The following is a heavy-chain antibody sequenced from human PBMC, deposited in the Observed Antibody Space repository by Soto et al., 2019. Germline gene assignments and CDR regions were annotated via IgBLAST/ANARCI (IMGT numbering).Heavy chain of an antibody. V-gene: IGHV3-30*18. CDR1: GFTFSSYG. CDR2: ISYDGSNK. Sequence: GGSLRLSCAASGFTFSSYGMHWVRQAPGKGLEWVAVISYDGSNKYYADSVKGRFTISRDNSKNTLYLQMNSLRAEDTAVYYCAKDRRYYYYYYMDVWGKGTTVTVSS. J-gene: IGHJ6*03. D-gene: IGHD2-2*01. CDR3: AKDRRYYYYYYMDV.